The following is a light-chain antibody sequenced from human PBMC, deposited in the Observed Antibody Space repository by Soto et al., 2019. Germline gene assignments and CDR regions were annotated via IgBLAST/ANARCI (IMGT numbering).Light chain of an antibody. CDR3: AAWDDSLNGAV. J-gene: IGLJ7*01. V-gene: IGLV1-44*01. CDR1: SSNIGSNT. CDR2: SNN. Sequence: QSVLTQPPSASGTPEQRVTISCSGSSSNIGSNTVNWYQQLPGTAPKLLIYSNNQLPSGVPDRFSGSKSGTSASLAISGLQSEDEADYYCAAWDDSLNGAVFGGGTQLTVL.